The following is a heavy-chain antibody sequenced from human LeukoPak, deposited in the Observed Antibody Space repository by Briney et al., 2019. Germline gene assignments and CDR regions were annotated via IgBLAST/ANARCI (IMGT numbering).Heavy chain of an antibody. CDR2: INPKSADT. J-gene: IGHJ3*02. CDR1: EYTFTAYY. D-gene: IGHD5-12*01. Sequence: GASVKVSCKASEYTFTAYYMHWVRPAPGQGLEWMGWINPKSADTNYAQKFQGRVTMTRDTSISTAYMELSRLRSDDTAVFYCARGRPLIGAIHDAFDIWGLGTMVTVSS. V-gene: IGHV1-2*02. CDR3: ARGRPLIGAIHDAFDI.